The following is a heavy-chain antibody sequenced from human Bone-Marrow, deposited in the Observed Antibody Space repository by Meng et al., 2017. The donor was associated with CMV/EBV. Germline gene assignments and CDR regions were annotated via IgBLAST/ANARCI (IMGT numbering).Heavy chain of an antibody. Sequence: GGSLRLSCAASGFTFSSYWMHWVRQVPGKGLVWVSRIYDDGSITNYADSVKGRFTISRDNAKNTLYLQMNSLRAEDTAVYYCSSREYFSYYGVDVWGQGTTVTVSS. CDR3: SSREYFSYYGVDV. CDR1: GFTFSSYW. D-gene: IGHD3-10*01. J-gene: IGHJ6*02. V-gene: IGHV3-74*01. CDR2: IYDDGSIT.